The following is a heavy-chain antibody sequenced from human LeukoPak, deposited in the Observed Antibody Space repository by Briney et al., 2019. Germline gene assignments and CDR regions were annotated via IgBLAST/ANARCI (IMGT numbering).Heavy chain of an antibody. CDR2: IIPIFGTA. V-gene: IGHV1-69*05. J-gene: IGHJ4*02. D-gene: IGHD3-3*01. CDR1: GGTFNSYA. Sequence: SVKVSCKASGGTFNSYAISWVRQAPGQGLERMGRIIPIFGTANYAQKFQGRVTITTDESTSTAYMELSSLRSEDTAVDFCAREYGDFWSGYYESHFDYWGQGTLVTVS. CDR3: AREYGDFWSGYYESHFDY.